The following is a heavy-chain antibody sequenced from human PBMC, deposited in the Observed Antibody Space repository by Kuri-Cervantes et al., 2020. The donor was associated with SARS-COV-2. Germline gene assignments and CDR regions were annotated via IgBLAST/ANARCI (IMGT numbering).Heavy chain of an antibody. J-gene: IGHJ2*01. CDR2: TRNKANSYTT. D-gene: IGHD6-13*01. CDR3: ARDWAAAGSGDMWYFDL. CDR1: GFTFDDYG. Sequence: GGSLRLSCAASGFTFDDYGMSWVRQAPGKGLEWVGRTRNKANSYTTEYAASVKGRFTISRDDSKNSLYLQMNSLKTEDTAVYYCARDWAAAGSGDMWYFDLWGRGTLVTVSS. V-gene: IGHV3-72*01.